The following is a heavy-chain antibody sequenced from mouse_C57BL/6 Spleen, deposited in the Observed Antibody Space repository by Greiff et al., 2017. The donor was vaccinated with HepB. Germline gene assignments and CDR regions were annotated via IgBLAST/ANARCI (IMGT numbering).Heavy chain of an antibody. CDR3: ARDHDGSFDY. CDR1: GYSITSGYD. V-gene: IGHV3-1*01. D-gene: IGHD1-1*01. J-gene: IGHJ2*01. CDR2: ISYSGST. Sequence: EVKLQESGPGMVKPSQSLSLTCTVTGYSITSGYDWHWIRHFPGNKLEWMGYISYSGSTNYNPSLKSRISITHDTSKNHFFLKLNSVTTEDTATYYCARDHDGSFDYWGQGTTLTVSS.